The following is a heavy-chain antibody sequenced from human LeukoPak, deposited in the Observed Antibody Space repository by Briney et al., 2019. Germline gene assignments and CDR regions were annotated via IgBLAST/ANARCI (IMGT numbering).Heavy chain of an antibody. CDR2: IYYSGST. CDR1: GGSISSYY. D-gene: IGHD2-21*02. J-gene: IGHJ5*01. CDR3: AGASFCDCYLSGWFDS. V-gene: IGHV4-59*01. Sequence: SETLSLTCTVSGGSISSYYWSWIRQPPGKGLEWIGYIYYSGSTNYNPSLKSRVTISVDTSKSHFSLKLRSVTAADTAVYYCAGASFCDCYLSGWFDSWGQGTLVTVSS.